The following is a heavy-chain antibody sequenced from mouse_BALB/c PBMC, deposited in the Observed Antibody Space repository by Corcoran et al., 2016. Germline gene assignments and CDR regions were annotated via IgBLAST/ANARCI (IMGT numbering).Heavy chain of an antibody. CDR3: ARAPLHYYAMDY. CDR2: INTYTGEP. CDR1: GYTFINYG. J-gene: IGHJ4*01. V-gene: IGHV9-3-1*01. Sequence: QIQLVQSGPELKKPGETVKISCKASGYTFINYGMNWVKQAPGKGLKWRGWINTYTGEPTYADDFKGRFAFSLETSASTAYLQINNLKNEDTATYFCARAPLHYYAMDYWGQGTSVTVSS. D-gene: IGHD6-1*01.